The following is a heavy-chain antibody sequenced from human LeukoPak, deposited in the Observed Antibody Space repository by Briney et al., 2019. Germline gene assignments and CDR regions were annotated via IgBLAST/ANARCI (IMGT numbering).Heavy chain of an antibody. J-gene: IGHJ4*02. CDR1: GFPFSDYW. CDR2: INQDGRIQ. Sequence: PGGSLRLSCAASGFPFSDYWMDWVRQAPGKGMEWVANINQDGRIQYYADSVRGRFIISRDNAKNSLYLQMNSLRAEDTAVYYCAREPKHFDYWGQGTLVTVSS. V-gene: IGHV3-7*01. CDR3: AREPKHFDY.